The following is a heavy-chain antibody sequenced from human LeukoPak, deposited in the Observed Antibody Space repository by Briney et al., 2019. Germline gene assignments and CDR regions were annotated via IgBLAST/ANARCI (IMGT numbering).Heavy chain of an antibody. J-gene: IGHJ4*02. D-gene: IGHD6-13*01. Sequence: GGSLRLSCAASGFTFDNYAMHWVRQAPGKGLEWVSGISWSSGSIGYADSVKGRFTISRDNAKNSLYLQMNSLRAEDTAVYYCAKNPTYSSSFVDYWGQGTLVTVSS. CDR1: GFTFDNYA. V-gene: IGHV3-9*01. CDR2: ISWSSGSI. CDR3: AKNPTYSSSFVDY.